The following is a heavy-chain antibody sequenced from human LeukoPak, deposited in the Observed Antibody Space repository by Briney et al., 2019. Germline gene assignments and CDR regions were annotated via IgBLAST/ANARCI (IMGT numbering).Heavy chain of an antibody. CDR2: IYYSGST. Sequence: PSETLSLTCTVSGGSISSSSYYWGWIRQPPGKGLEWIGSIYYSGSTYYNPSLKSRVTISVDTSKNQISLKLSSVTPADTAVYYCAREYVSPNWFDPWGQGTLVTVSS. CDR1: GGSISSSSYY. CDR3: AREYVSPNWFDP. D-gene: IGHD2/OR15-2a*01. V-gene: IGHV4-39*01. J-gene: IGHJ5*02.